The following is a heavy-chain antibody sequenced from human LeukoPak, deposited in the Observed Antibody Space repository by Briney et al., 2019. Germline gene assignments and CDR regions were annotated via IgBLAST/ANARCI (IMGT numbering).Heavy chain of an antibody. CDR3: AKDGGILCFGELAHFDY. V-gene: IGHV3-30*19. J-gene: IGHJ4*01. CDR2: IPYDGSNK. CDR1: GLTFSSYG. D-gene: IGHD3-10*01. Sequence: PGRSLRLSCAVSGLTFSSYGMHWVRQAPGKGLECVAVIPYDGSNKYYADSVKGRFTTSRDNSKNTLYLQMNSLRAEDTAVYYCAKDGGILCFGELAHFDYXXXXTLVTVSS.